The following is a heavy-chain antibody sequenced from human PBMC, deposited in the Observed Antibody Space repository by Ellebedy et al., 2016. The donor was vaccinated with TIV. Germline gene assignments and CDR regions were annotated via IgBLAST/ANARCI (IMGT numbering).Heavy chain of an antibody. CDR2: IYYSGST. Sequence: MPSETLSLTCTVSGGSISSYYWSWIRQPPGKGLEWIGYIYYSGSTNYNPSLKSRVTISVDTSKNQFSLKLSSVTAADTAVYYCARANPYSSSWYVVDYWGQGTLVTVSS. J-gene: IGHJ4*02. CDR3: ARANPYSSSWYVVDY. CDR1: GGSISSYY. D-gene: IGHD6-13*01. V-gene: IGHV4-59*08.